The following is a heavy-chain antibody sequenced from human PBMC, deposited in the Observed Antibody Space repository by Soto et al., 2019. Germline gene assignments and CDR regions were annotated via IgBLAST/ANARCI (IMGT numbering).Heavy chain of an antibody. J-gene: IGHJ2*01. D-gene: IGHD2-2*02. Sequence: PGGSLRLSCAASGFTFSSYGMHWVRQAPGEGLEWVAVIWYDGSNKYYADSVKGRFTISRDNSKNTLYLQMNSLRAEDTAVYYCARDPTGRGIVVVPAAIKPPYWYFDLWGRGTLVTVSS. V-gene: IGHV3-33*01. CDR1: GFTFSSYG. CDR3: ARDPTGRGIVVVPAAIKPPYWYFDL. CDR2: IWYDGSNK.